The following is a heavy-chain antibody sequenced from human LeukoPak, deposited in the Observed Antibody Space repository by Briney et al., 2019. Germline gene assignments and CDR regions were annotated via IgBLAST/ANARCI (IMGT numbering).Heavy chain of an antibody. J-gene: IGHJ4*02. D-gene: IGHD4-17*01. Sequence: PGGSLRLSCAASGFTFGTYAMTWVRQAPGKGLEWVSVISGSGGSTNYADSVKGRFIISRDNSRNTLFLQMNSLRVEDTAVYYCARDRSGDYYFDYWGQGTLVTVSS. V-gene: IGHV3-23*01. CDR3: ARDRSGDYYFDY. CDR2: ISGSGGST. CDR1: GFTFGTYA.